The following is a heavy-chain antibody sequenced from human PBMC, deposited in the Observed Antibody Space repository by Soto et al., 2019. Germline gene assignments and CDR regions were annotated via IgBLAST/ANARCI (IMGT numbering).Heavy chain of an antibody. J-gene: IGHJ3*02. Sequence: QVQLQESGPGLVKPSETLSLTCTVSGGSISSYYWSWIRQPPGKGLEWIGYIYYSGSTNYNPSLKSRVTISVDTSKNQFSLELSSVTAADTAVYYCARAPWLRGDFDIWGQGTMVTVSS. CDR1: GGSISSYY. D-gene: IGHD5-12*01. CDR2: IYYSGST. CDR3: ARAPWLRGDFDI. V-gene: IGHV4-59*01.